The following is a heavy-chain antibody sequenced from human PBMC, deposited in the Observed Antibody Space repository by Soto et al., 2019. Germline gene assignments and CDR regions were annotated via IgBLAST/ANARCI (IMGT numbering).Heavy chain of an antibody. V-gene: IGHV1-2*04. Sequence: QVQLVQSGAEVKKPGASVKVSCKASGYTFTGYYMHWVRQAPGQGLEWMGWINPNSGGTNYAQKFQGWVTMTRDTSISTAYMELSRLRSDVTAVYYCARGITMVRGVLLDAFDIWGQGTMVTVSS. CDR1: GYTFTGYY. J-gene: IGHJ3*02. CDR3: ARGITMVRGVLLDAFDI. D-gene: IGHD3-10*01. CDR2: INPNSGGT.